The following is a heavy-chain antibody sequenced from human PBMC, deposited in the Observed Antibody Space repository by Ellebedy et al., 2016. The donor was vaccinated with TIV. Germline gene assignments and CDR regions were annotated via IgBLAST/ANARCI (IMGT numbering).Heavy chain of an antibody. J-gene: IGHJ5*02. V-gene: IGHV3-33*08. D-gene: IGHD3-10*01. Sequence: GESLKISCAASGFTFSSHPMHWVRQAPGKGLEWVAVIWNDGSKKYYAESVKGRFTISRDNFKNTLYLQMNSLGAEDTAVYYCARDGGYYGSGPIEGPWGQGTLVTVSS. CDR2: IWNDGSKK. CDR3: ARDGGYYGSGPIEGP. CDR1: GFTFSSHP.